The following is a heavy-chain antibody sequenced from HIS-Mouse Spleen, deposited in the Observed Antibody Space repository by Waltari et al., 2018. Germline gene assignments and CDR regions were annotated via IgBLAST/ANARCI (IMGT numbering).Heavy chain of an antibody. CDR1: GFTFSRYG. D-gene: IGHD6-13*01. J-gene: IGHJ5*02. Sequence: QVQLVESGGGVVQPGRSLRLSCESSGFTFSRYGMHWVRQAPGKGLEWVAVISYDGSNKYYADSVKGRFTISRDNSKNTLYLQMNSLRAEDTAVYYCEKEYSSSHNWFDPWGQGTLVTVSS. CDR3: EKEYSSSHNWFDP. CDR2: ISYDGSNK. V-gene: IGHV3-30*18.